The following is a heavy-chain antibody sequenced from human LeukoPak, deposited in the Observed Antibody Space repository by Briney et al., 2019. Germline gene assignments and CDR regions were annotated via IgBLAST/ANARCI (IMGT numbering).Heavy chain of an antibody. J-gene: IGHJ4*02. CDR1: GGSISSYC. CDR3: ARASGSYRVFEY. Sequence: SETLSLTCTVSGGSISSYCWNWIRQPPGKGLEWIGYIYYSGSTNYNPSLKSRVTISVDTSKNQFSLKLSSVTAADTAVYYCARASGSYRVFEYWGQGTLVTVSS. CDR2: IYYSGST. V-gene: IGHV4-59*01. D-gene: IGHD1-26*01.